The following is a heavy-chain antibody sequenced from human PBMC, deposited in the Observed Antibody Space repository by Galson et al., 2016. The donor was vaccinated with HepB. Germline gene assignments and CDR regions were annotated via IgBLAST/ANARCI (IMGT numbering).Heavy chain of an antibody. D-gene: IGHD3-9*01. CDR3: ARYYDILTGYSNYGMDV. CDR1: GFLFSDYA. CDR2: ISGSGGST. V-gene: IGHV3-23*01. Sequence: SLRLSCAASGFLFSDYAMSWVRQAPGKGLEWVSAISGSGGSTYYADSVKGRFTISRDNSKNTLYLQMNSLRAEDTAVYYCARYYDILTGYSNYGMDVWGQGTTVTVSS. J-gene: IGHJ6*02.